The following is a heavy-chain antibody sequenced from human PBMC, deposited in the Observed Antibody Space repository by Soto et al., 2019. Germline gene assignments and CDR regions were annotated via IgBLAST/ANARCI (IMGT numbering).Heavy chain of an antibody. Sequence: EVQLVESGGGLVKPGGSLRLSCAASGFTFSSYSMNWVRQAPGKGLEWVSSISSSSSYIYYAGSVKGRFTISGDNAKNSLYLQMNSLRAEDTAEYYCARDSSNYDILTGDFDYWGQGTLVTVSS. D-gene: IGHD3-9*01. CDR2: ISSSSSYI. CDR1: GFTFSSYS. V-gene: IGHV3-21*01. CDR3: ARDSSNYDILTGDFDY. J-gene: IGHJ4*02.